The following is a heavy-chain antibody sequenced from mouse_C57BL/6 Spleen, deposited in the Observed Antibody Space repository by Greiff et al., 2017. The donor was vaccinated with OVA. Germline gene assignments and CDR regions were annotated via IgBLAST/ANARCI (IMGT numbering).Heavy chain of an antibody. CDR2: IDPSDSYT. V-gene: IGHV1-69*01. CDR3: ARAPRLGYYFDY. CDR1: GYTFTSYW. D-gene: IGHD4-1*01. Sequence: QVQLQQPGAELVMPGASVKLSCKASGYTFTSYWMHWVKQRPGQGLEWIGEIDPSDSYTNYNQKFKGKSTLTVDKSSSTAYMQLSSLTSEDSAVYYCARAPRLGYYFDYWGQGTTLTVSS. J-gene: IGHJ2*01.